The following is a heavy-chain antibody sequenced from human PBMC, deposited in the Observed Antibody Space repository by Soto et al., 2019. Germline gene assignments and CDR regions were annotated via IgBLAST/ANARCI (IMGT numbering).Heavy chain of an antibody. CDR3: ASGSGSYYSWFDP. J-gene: IGHJ5*02. V-gene: IGHV4-30-4*01. CDR1: GGSISSGDYC. D-gene: IGHD3-10*01. CDR2: IYYSGST. Sequence: SETLSLTCTVSGGSISSGDYCWSWIRQPPGKGLEWIGYIYYSGSTYYNPSLKSRVTISVDTSKNQFSLKLSSVTAADTAVYYCASGSGSYYSWFDPWGQGTLVTVSS.